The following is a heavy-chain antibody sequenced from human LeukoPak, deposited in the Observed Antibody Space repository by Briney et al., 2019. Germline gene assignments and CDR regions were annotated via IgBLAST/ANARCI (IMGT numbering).Heavy chain of an antibody. CDR2: IYYSGST. Sequence: PSQTLSLTCTVAGGSINSGGSYWSWIRQHPGKGLEWIGYIYYSGSTYYNPSLKSRVTISIDTSKNQFSLKLSSVTAADTAVYYCAGRVYSYGYWGQGTLVTVSS. D-gene: IGHD5-18*01. V-gene: IGHV4-31*03. CDR1: GGSINSGGSY. CDR3: AGRVYSYGY. J-gene: IGHJ4*02.